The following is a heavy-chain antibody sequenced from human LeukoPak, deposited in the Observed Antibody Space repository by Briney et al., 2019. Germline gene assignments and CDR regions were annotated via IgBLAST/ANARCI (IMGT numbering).Heavy chain of an antibody. CDR2: INHSGST. CDR3: ARAPRSVLRWFDP. J-gene: IGHJ5*02. V-gene: IGHV4-34*01. Sequence: PSETLSLTCAVYGGSFSGYYWSWIRQPPGKGLEWIGEINHSGSTNYNPSLKSRVTISVDTSKNQFSLKLSSVTAADTAVYYCARAPRSVLRWFDPWGQGTLVTVSS. D-gene: IGHD2-8*01. CDR1: GGSFSGYY.